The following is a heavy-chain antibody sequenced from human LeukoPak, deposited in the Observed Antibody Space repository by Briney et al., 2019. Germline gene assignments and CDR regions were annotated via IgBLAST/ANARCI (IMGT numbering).Heavy chain of an antibody. Sequence: ASAKVPCKASGYTFTGYYMHWVRQAPGQGLEWMGWINPNSGGTNYAQKFQGRVTMTRDTSISTAYMELSRLRSDDTAVYYCAREAYNWNYYYYGMDVWGQGTTVTVSS. CDR3: AREAYNWNYYYYGMDV. CDR1: GYTFTGYY. J-gene: IGHJ6*01. D-gene: IGHD1-20*01. V-gene: IGHV1-2*02. CDR2: INPNSGGT.